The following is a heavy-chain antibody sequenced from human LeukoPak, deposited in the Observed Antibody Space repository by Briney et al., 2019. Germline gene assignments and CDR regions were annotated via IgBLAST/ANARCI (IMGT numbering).Heavy chain of an antibody. V-gene: IGHV4-59*01. CDR3: ARAVGPRGGNWFDP. Sequence: SETLSLTCTVSGGSINSFHWSWIRQPPGKGLEWIGYIYYSGSTNYNPSLQSRVTISADTSKNQFSLKLSSVTAADTAVYYCARAVGPRGGNWFDPWGQGTLVTVSS. J-gene: IGHJ5*02. CDR1: GGSINSFH. D-gene: IGHD1-26*01. CDR2: IYYSGST.